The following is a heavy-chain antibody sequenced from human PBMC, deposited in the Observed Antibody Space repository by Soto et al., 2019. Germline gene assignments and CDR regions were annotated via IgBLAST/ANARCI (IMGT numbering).Heavy chain of an antibody. D-gene: IGHD3-10*01. CDR3: ARGKKYRARGYYGMDV. V-gene: IGHV1-8*01. CDR1: GGTFTSYD. Sequence: ASMKVSCKASGGTFTSYDINWVRQATGQGLEWMGWMNPNSGNTGYAQKFQGRVTMTRNTSISTAYMELSSLRSEDTAVYYCARGKKYRARGYYGMDVWGQGTTVTVSS. CDR2: MNPNSGNT. J-gene: IGHJ6*02.